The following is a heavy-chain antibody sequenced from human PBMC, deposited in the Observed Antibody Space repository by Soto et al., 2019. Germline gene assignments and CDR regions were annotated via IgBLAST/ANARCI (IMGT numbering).Heavy chain of an antibody. V-gene: IGHV1-46*01. CDR3: AIYHTRYRGYDSVP. CDR1: GYTFTSYY. J-gene: IGHJ5*02. D-gene: IGHD5-12*01. CDR2: INPSGGST. Sequence: DSVKVSCKASGYTFTSYYMHWVRQAPGQGLEWMGIINPSGGSTSYAQKFQGRVTMTRDTSTSTVYMELSSLRSEHTAVYYCAIYHTRYRGYDSVPCRQRYLVTVSA.